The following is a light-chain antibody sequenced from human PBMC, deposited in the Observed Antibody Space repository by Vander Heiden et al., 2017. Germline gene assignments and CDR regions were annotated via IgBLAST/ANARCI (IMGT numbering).Light chain of an antibody. CDR1: QSLVYSDRNTY. Sequence: AVMTQAPLSLPVTLGQPASISCRSSQSLVYSDRNTYLNWFQQRTGQSPRRLIYKVSNRDSGGPDRFSGSGSGTEVTLNISRVEAEDVGVYYCMQGTHRPPTFGQGTKVEIK. V-gene: IGKV2-30*01. CDR3: MQGTHRPPT. CDR2: KVS. J-gene: IGKJ1*01.